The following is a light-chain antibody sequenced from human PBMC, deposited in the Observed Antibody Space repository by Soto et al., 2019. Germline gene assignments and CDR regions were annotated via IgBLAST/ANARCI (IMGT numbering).Light chain of an antibody. CDR2: ASS. CDR3: QLYGNSPP. J-gene: IGKJ5*01. CDR1: QGSGSNF. V-gene: IGKV3-20*01. Sequence: VLGQCAVTRGLSPGEKATISCKTSQGSGSNFLAWYQQKPGQAPRLLIYASSNRATGIPDRFSGSASGADFTLTIDRLEPEDFAVYYCQLYGNSPPFGQGTRLEIK.